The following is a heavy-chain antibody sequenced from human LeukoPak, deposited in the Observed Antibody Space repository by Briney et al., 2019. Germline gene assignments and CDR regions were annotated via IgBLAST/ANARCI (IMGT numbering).Heavy chain of an antibody. CDR2: IYPGDSDT. CDR3: AKTQSQWELYFDY. Sequence: GGSLKISCKGSGYRFTSYWIGWVRPMPGKGLGWMGIIYPGDSDTRYSPSFQGQVTISADKSISTAYLQWGSLKASDTAMYYCAKTQSQWELYFDYWGQGTLVTVSS. J-gene: IGHJ4*02. CDR1: GYRFTSYW. D-gene: IGHD1-26*01. V-gene: IGHV5-51*01.